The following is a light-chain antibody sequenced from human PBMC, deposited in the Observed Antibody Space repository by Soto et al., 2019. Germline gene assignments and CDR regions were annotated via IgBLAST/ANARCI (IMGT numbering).Light chain of an antibody. CDR3: QSLGTGIQV. V-gene: IGLV4-69*01. CDR1: SGYSTYA. CDR2: INYDGTH. Sequence: QSVLTQSPSASASPGASVKLTCTLSSGYSTYAIAWHQQQSEKGPRFLMKINYDGTHSKGDGFFDRFSGSSSGAERHLTISSLQSEDEADYYCQSLGTGIQVFGGGTKVTVL. J-gene: IGLJ3*02.